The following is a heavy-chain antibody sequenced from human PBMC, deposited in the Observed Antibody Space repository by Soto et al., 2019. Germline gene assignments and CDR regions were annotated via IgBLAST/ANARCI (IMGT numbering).Heavy chain of an antibody. V-gene: IGHV4-39*01. CDR1: GGSISSSSYY. Sequence: SETLSLTCTVSGGSISSSSYYWGWIRQPPGKGLEWIGSIYYSGSTYYNPSLKSRVTISVDTSKNQFSLKLSSVTAADTAVYYWARRGELAIAAAGTGYYYYGMDVWGQGTTVTVSS. J-gene: IGHJ6*02. CDR3: ARRGELAIAAAGTGYYYYGMDV. D-gene: IGHD6-13*01. CDR2: IYYSGST.